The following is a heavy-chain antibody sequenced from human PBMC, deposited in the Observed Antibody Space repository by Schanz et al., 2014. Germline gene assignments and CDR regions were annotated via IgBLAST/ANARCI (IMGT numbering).Heavy chain of an antibody. CDR3: AKNQYDDVDLSSFYFDF. D-gene: IGHD3-10*02. V-gene: IGHV3-66*01. CDR1: GFIVRSNY. CDR2: VHPGGST. Sequence: EVQLVESGGGLVQPGGSLRLSCAVSGFIVRSNYMTWVRQAPGKGLEWVSFVHPGGSTYYPDSVKGRFTIPRDSSKNTLYLQMNSLRPEDTAIYYCAKNQYDDVDLSSFYFDFWGQGTLVTVSS. J-gene: IGHJ4*02.